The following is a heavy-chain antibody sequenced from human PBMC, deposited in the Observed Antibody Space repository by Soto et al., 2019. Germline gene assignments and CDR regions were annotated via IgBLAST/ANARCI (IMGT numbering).Heavy chain of an antibody. J-gene: IGHJ6*02. Sequence: QVQLVQSGAEVKKPGSSVKVSCKASGGTFSSYAISWVRQAPGQGLEWMGGIIPIFGTANYAQKFQGRVTITADESTSTAYMELSSLRAEDTAVYYCARVPKSITIFGVVIPGYYYYGMDVWGPGTTVTVSS. D-gene: IGHD3-3*01. CDR1: GGTFSSYA. V-gene: IGHV1-69*01. CDR2: IIPIFGTA. CDR3: ARVPKSITIFGVVIPGYYYYGMDV.